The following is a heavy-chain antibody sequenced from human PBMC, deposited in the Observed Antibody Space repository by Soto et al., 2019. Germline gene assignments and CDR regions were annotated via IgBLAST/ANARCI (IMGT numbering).Heavy chain of an antibody. CDR2: INHSGST. Sequence: SETLSLTCAVYGGSFSGYYWIWIRQPPGKGLEWIGEINHSGSTNYNPSLKSRVTISVDTSKNQFSLKLSSVTAADTAVYYCARSPYNWNDGFYFDYWGQGTLVTVSS. CDR3: ARSPYNWNDGFYFDY. CDR1: GGSFSGYY. V-gene: IGHV4-34*01. D-gene: IGHD1-20*01. J-gene: IGHJ4*02.